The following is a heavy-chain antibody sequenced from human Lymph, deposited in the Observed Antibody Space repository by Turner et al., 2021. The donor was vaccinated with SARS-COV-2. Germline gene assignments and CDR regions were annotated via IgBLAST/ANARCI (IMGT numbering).Heavy chain of an antibody. V-gene: IGHV4-4*02. CDR2: IYHSGNT. CDR3: ARRYCSSTSCPNWFDP. J-gene: IGHJ5*02. CDR1: GGSISSSNW. Sequence: QVQLQESGPGLVKPSGTLSPTCAVSGGSISSSNWWSWVRQPPGKGLEWIGEIYHSGNTNYNPSLKSRVTISVDKSKNQFSLKLTSVTAADTAVYYCARRYCSSTSCPNWFDPWGQGTLVTVSS. D-gene: IGHD2-2*01.